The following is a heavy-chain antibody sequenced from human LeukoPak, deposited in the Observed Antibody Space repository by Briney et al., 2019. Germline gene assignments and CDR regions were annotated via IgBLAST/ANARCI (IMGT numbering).Heavy chain of an antibody. J-gene: IGHJ4*02. D-gene: IGHD5-24*01. CDR3: ARDRGRLQFDF. CDR2: INWNGGST. V-gene: IGHV3-20*04. Sequence: PGGSLRLSCAASGFTFDDYGMSWVRQAPGKGLEWVSGINWNGGSTGYADSVKGRFTISRDNAKNSLFLQMSSLKAEDTAVYFCARDRGRLQFDFWGQGNLVTVSS. CDR1: GFTFDDYG.